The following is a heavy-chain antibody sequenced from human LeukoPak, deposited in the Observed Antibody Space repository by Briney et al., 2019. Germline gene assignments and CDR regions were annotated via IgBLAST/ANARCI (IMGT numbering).Heavy chain of an antibody. CDR2: IYYSGST. CDR1: GGSISSSSYY. Sequence: SETLSLTCTVSGGSISSSSYYWGWIRQPPGKGLEWIGSIYYSGSTYYNPSLKSRVTISVDTSKNQFSLKLSSVTAADTAVYYCARKYYDFWSGYHDYWGQGTLVTVSS. V-gene: IGHV4-39*07. CDR3: ARKYYDFWSGYHDY. J-gene: IGHJ4*02. D-gene: IGHD3-3*01.